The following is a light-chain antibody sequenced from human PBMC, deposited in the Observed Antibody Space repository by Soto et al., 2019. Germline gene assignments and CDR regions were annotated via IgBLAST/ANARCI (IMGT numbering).Light chain of an antibody. J-gene: IGKJ4*01. CDR2: DAS. Sequence: EIGFTHSPSTVSLSPGQRAALSFRASQSVGSYLAWYQQKPGQAPRLLIYDASHRATGIPARFSGSGSGTDFTLTISSLEPEDFAVYLCQQRGRWLTFGGGTKVDI. CDR1: QSVGSY. CDR3: QQRGRWLT. V-gene: IGKV3-11*01.